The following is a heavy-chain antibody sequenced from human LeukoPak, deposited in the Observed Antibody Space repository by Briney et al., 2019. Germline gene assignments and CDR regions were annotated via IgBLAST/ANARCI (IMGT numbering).Heavy chain of an antibody. J-gene: IGHJ3*02. D-gene: IGHD3-22*01. CDR2: ISGSGGST. Sequence: GGSLRLSCAASGLTFSNYWMSWVRQGPGKGLEWVSAISGSGGSTYYTDSVKGRFTISRDNSKNTLYLQMNSLRAEDTAVYYCAKDRALYDSSGYTDAFDIWGQGTMVTVSS. CDR3: AKDRALYDSSGYTDAFDI. CDR1: GLTFSNYW. V-gene: IGHV3-23*01.